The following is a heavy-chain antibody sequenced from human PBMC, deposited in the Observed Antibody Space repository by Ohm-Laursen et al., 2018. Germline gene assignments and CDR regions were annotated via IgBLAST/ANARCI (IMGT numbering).Heavy chain of an antibody. CDR1: GYTFTNYY. V-gene: IGHV1-46*01. CDR2: INTGGGST. CDR3: ARGQPIDF. J-gene: IGHJ4*02. Sequence: ASVKVSCKTSGYTFTNYYMHWVRQAPGQGLEWMGIINTGGGSTSHAQKFQGRLTMTRDTSTSTVYMELSSLRSEDTAMYYCARGQPIDFWGQGTLVTVSS.